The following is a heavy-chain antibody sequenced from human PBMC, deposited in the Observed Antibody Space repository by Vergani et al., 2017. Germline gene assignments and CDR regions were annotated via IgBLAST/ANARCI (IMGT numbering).Heavy chain of an antibody. D-gene: IGHD6-13*01. CDR2: INWNSDSI. Sequence: EVQLVESGGGLVQPGRSLRLSCAASGFTFDDYAMHWVRQAPGKGLEWVSGINWNSDSIAYACSVKGRLTISRDTAKNSLYRQMNSLRAEDTALYYCLKDIAASGNYWYFDLWGRGTLVTVSS. CDR1: GFTFDDYA. CDR3: LKDIAASGNYWYFDL. V-gene: IGHV3-9*01. J-gene: IGHJ2*01.